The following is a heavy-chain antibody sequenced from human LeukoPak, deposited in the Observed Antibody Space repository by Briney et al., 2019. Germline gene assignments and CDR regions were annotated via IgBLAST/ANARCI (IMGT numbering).Heavy chain of an antibody. Sequence: SGGSLRLPCAASGFTFSSYEMNWVRQAPGKGLEWVSYISSSGSTIYYADSVKGRFTISRDNAKNSLYVQMNSLRAEDTAVYYCARGVPGYCSGTSCYKDYYYMDVWGKGTTVTVSS. CDR2: ISSSGSTI. CDR3: ARGVPGYCSGTSCYKDYYYMDV. D-gene: IGHD2-2*02. J-gene: IGHJ6*03. CDR1: GFTFSSYE. V-gene: IGHV3-48*03.